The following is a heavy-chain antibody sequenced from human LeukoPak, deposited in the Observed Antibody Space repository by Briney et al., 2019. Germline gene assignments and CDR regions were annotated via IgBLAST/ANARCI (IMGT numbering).Heavy chain of an antibody. CDR3: ARDSRWSLDY. D-gene: IGHD6-19*01. CDR1: GFTFGDHW. V-gene: IGHV3-7*05. Sequence: GESLTLSCAVSGFTFGDHWMSRLRQPPGKALEPVAHIKQDGSEKYYNDSVRGRFTISRDNAKNSLYLQINSLRAEDTAVYYCARDSRWSLDYWGQGTLATVSS. J-gene: IGHJ4*02. CDR2: IKQDGSEK.